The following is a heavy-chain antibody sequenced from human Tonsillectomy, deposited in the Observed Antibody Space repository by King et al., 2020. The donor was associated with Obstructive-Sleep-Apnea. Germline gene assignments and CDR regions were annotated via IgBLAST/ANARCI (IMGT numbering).Heavy chain of an antibody. J-gene: IGHJ1*01. D-gene: IGHD6-19*01. V-gene: IGHV3-11*01. CDR3: ARDNSGWYPDTYFGEYFQH. Sequence: VQLVESGGGLVKPGGSLRLSCAASGFIFSDYYMSWIRQAPGKGLEWVSYISSSGSAIYYADSVKGRFTISRDNAKNSLYLQMNSLRAEDTAMYYCARDNSGWYPDTYFGEYFQHWGQGTLVTVSS. CDR2: ISSSGSAI. CDR1: GFIFSDYY.